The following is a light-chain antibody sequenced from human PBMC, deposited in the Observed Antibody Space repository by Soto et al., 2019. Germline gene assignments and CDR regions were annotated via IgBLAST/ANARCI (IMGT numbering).Light chain of an antibody. Sequence: QSVLTQPPSVSAAPGHEVTIPCSGSSSNIGTYYVSWYQQLPGTAPKLLIYDNNKRPSGIPDRFSGSKSGASATLGIAGLQTGDEADYYCGTWDSSLRVYVFGTGTKLTVL. CDR3: GTWDSSLRVYV. V-gene: IGLV1-51*01. CDR1: SSNIGTYY. CDR2: DNN. J-gene: IGLJ1*01.